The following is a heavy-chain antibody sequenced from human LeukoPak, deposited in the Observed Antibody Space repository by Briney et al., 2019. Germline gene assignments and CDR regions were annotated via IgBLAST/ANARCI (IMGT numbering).Heavy chain of an antibody. Sequence: PGGSLRLSCAASGFTFDDYGMSWVRQAPGKGLEWVSGINLNGGSTGYADSVKGRFTISRDNAKNSLYLQMNSLRAEDTALYYCARAYCSSTSCYQYYYYMDVWGKGTTVTVSS. V-gene: IGHV3-20*04. CDR3: ARAYCSSTSCYQYYYYMDV. J-gene: IGHJ6*03. CDR2: INLNGGST. CDR1: GFTFDDYG. D-gene: IGHD2-2*01.